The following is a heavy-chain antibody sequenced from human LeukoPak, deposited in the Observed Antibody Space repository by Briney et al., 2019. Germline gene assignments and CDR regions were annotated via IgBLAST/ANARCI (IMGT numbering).Heavy chain of an antibody. D-gene: IGHD5-12*01. CDR2: ISWNSGSI. J-gene: IGHJ4*02. Sequence: QPGRSLRLSCAASGFTFDDYAMHWVRQAPGKGLEWVSGISWNSGSIGYADSAKGRFTISRDNAKNSLYLQMNSLRAEDTALYYCAKDRGYIVATILDYWGQGTLVTVSS. V-gene: IGHV3-9*01. CDR1: GFTFDDYA. CDR3: AKDRGYIVATILDY.